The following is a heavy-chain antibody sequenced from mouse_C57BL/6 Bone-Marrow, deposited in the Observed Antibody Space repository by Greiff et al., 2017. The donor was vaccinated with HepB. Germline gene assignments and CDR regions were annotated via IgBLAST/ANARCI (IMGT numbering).Heavy chain of an antibody. CDR3: ARGNWDEDY. Sequence: VQLKESGPGLVKPSHSLSLTCSVTGYSITSGYYWNWIRQFPGNKLEWMGYISYDGSNNYNPSLKNRISITRDTSKNQFFLKLNSVTTEDTATYYCARGNWDEDYWGQGTTLTVSS. V-gene: IGHV3-6*01. CDR1: GYSITSGYY. CDR2: ISYDGSN. J-gene: IGHJ2*01. D-gene: IGHD4-1*01.